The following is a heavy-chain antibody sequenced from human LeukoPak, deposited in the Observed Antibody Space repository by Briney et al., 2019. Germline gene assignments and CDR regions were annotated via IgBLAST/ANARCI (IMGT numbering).Heavy chain of an antibody. CDR1: GGSISSSSYY. Sequence: SETLSLTCTVSGGSISSSSYYWGWFRQPPGKGLEWIGSIYYSGSTYYNPSLKSRVTISVDTSKNQFSLKLSSVTAADTAVYYCAREPKYYYDSSGYVDYWGQGTLVTVSS. D-gene: IGHD3-22*01. V-gene: IGHV4-39*07. CDR2: IYYSGST. CDR3: AREPKYYYDSSGYVDY. J-gene: IGHJ4*02.